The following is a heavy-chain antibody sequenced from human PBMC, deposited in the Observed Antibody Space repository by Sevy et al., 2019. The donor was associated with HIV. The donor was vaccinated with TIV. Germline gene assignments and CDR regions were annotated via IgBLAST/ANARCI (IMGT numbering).Heavy chain of an antibody. CDR3: ARDGGGGTTNSGMDV. D-gene: IGHD1-7*01. J-gene: IGHJ6*02. V-gene: IGHV1-2*06. Sequence: ASVKVSCKASGYTFTGDYLHWMRQAPGQGLEWMGRVYPNSGGTNYAQKFQGRVTMTSDTSISTAYMELSRLRSDDTAVYYCARDGGGGTTNSGMDVWGQGTTVTVSS. CDR1: GYTFTGDY. CDR2: VYPNSGGT.